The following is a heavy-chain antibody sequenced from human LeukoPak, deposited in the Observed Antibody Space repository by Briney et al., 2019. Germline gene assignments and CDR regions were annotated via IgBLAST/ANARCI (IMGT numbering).Heavy chain of an antibody. Sequence: GGSLRLSCTVSGFTFNNYAMTWVRQAPGKGLEWVSAISGSSESTFYADSVKGRFTISRDNSKNTLYLQMNSLRAEDTAVYYCARSIAARPFDYWGQGTLVTVSS. CDR2: ISGSSEST. D-gene: IGHD6-6*01. CDR3: ARSIAARPFDY. V-gene: IGHV3-23*01. J-gene: IGHJ4*02. CDR1: GFTFNNYA.